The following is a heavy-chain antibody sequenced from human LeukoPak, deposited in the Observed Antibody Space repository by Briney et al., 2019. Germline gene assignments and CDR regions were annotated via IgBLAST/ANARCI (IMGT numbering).Heavy chain of an antibody. CDR2: IYHSGST. CDR3: ARSGDYYDSSGYQRY. Sequence: SETLSLTCTVSGGSISSSSYYWGWIRQPPGKGLEWIGSIYHSGSTYYNPSLKSRVTISVDTSKNQFSLKLSSVTAADTAVYYCARSGDYYDSSGYQRYWGQGTLVTVSS. V-gene: IGHV4-39*07. J-gene: IGHJ4*02. D-gene: IGHD3-22*01. CDR1: GGSISSSSYY.